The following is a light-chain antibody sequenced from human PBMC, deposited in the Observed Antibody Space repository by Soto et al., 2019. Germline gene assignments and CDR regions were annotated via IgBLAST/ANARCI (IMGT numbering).Light chain of an antibody. J-gene: IGKJ1*01. CDR2: AAS. CDR1: QNLSSGY. Sequence: EIVLTQSPGTLSLSPGERATLSCRASQNLSSGYLAWYRQRPGQAPRILIYAASSRATGIPDRFIGSGSGTDFTLTISGLEPEDFAVYYCQQYDTSPRTFGRGTKVE. V-gene: IGKV3-20*01. CDR3: QQYDTSPRT.